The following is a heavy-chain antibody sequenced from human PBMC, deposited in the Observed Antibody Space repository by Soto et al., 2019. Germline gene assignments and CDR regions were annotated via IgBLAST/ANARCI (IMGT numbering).Heavy chain of an antibody. D-gene: IGHD2-2*03. V-gene: IGHV4-34*01. Sequence: SETLSLTCAVYGGSFSGYYWSWIRQPPGKGLEWIGEINHSGSTNYNPSLKSRVTISVDTSKNQFSLKLSSVTAADTAVYYCARGHGYCSCTSCLKGRFDYWGQGTLVTVSS. J-gene: IGHJ4*02. CDR3: ARGHGYCSCTSCLKGRFDY. CDR2: INHSGST. CDR1: GGSFSGYY.